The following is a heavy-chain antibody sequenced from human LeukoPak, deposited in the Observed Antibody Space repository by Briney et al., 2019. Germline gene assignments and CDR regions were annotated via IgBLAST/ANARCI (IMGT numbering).Heavy chain of an antibody. D-gene: IGHD3-3*01. J-gene: IGHJ4*02. CDR2: INPSGGST. Sequence: ASVKVSCKASGYTFTSYYMHWVRQAPGQGLEWIGIINPSGGSTSYAQKFQGRVTMTRDTSTSTVYMELSSLRSEDTAVYYCARDRAVPTIFGVVPGYWGQGTLVTVSS. CDR1: GYTFTSYY. V-gene: IGHV1-46*01. CDR3: ARDRAVPTIFGVVPGY.